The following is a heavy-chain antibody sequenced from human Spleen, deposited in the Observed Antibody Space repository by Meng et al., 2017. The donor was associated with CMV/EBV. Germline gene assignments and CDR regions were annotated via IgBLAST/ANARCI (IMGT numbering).Heavy chain of an antibody. CDR2: ISGYNGDT. Sequence: ASVKVSCKASGYAFTTYGITWLRQAPGQRLECMGWISGYNGDTDYAQKLQGRFTMTRDTSTRTAYMELRSLRSDDTAVYYCAKDQLAWDSYGVDVWGQGTTVTVSS. V-gene: IGHV1-18*01. D-gene: IGHD2-15*01. CDR1: GYAFTTYG. CDR3: AKDQLAWDSYGVDV. J-gene: IGHJ6*02.